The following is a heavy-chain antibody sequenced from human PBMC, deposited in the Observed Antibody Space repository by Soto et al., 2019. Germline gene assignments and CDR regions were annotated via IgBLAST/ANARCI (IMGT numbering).Heavy chain of an antibody. CDR1: GFTFSSYA. CDR3: AKVGIYCTNGVCRGY. V-gene: IGHV3-23*01. D-gene: IGHD2-8*01. CDR2: ISGSGGST. J-gene: IGHJ4*02. Sequence: EVQLLESGGGLVQPGGSLRLSCAASGFTFSSYAMSWVRQAPGKGLEWVSGISGSGGSTYYADSVKGRFTISRDNSKKTLFLQMNSLRVEDTAVYYCAKVGIYCTNGVCRGYWGQGTLVTVSS.